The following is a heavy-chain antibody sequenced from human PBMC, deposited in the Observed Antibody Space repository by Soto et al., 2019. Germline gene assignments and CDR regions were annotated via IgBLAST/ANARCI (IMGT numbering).Heavy chain of an antibody. CDR1: RSTFTNSA. V-gene: IGHV1-58*02. Sequence: SVKGSCKASRSTFTNSAMHWIRQTREQRLEWIGWIAVGSGKTHFSHKFQERVTITRDMSTATTYMDLSSLTSEDTALYYCATHVSIVGATGGYWGQGTLVTVSS. J-gene: IGHJ4*02. CDR3: ATHVSIVGATGGY. D-gene: IGHD1-26*01. CDR2: IAVGSGKT.